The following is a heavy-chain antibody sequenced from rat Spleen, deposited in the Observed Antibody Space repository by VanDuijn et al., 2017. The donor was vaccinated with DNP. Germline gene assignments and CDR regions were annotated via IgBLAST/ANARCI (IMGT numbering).Heavy chain of an antibody. D-gene: IGHD3-8*01. J-gene: IGHJ4*01. V-gene: IGHV5-29*01. CDR3: ARHRTIMPYYYAMDA. CDR2: INYDGSGT. Sequence: EVQLVESGGGLVQPGRSLKLSCTASGFTFSYYGMAWVRQTPTKGLEWVATINYDGSGTYYRDSVKGRFTISRDNAKSTLYLQMDSLRSEDTATYYCARHRTIMPYYYAMDAWGQGASVTVSS. CDR1: GFTFSYYG.